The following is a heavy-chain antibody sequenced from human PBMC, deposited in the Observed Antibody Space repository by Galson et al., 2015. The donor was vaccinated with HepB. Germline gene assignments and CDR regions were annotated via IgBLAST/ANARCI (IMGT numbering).Heavy chain of an antibody. Sequence: SLRHPCAASGFNFSGAALHRVRQAYGQGPEWNGRIRSKTSNNAALYVQSLKGRSTISRDDSKNMAYLHMRSLKTDDTAVYYCVRMGDLSGYSSRWGQGTLVTVSS. CDR3: VRMGDLSGYSSR. V-gene: IGHV3-73*01. CDR1: GFNFSGAA. CDR2: IRSKTSNNAA. J-gene: IGHJ4*02. D-gene: IGHD6-13*01.